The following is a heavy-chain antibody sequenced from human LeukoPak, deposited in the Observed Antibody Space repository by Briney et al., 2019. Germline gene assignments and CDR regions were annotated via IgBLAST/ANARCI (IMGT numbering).Heavy chain of an antibody. J-gene: IGHJ6*03. V-gene: IGHV5-51*01. CDR2: IYPGDSDT. CDR3: VKWARYCSSASCHTGYYYYHYYMDV. CDR1: GYSFTSSW. D-gene: IGHD2-2*02. Sequence: GESLKISCKGSGYSFTSSWIGWVRQMPGKGLEWMRIIYPGDSDTRYSPSFQGQVTISADKSITTAYLQWSSLKASDTAMYYCVKWARYCSSASCHTGYYYYHYYMDVWGKGTTVTVSS.